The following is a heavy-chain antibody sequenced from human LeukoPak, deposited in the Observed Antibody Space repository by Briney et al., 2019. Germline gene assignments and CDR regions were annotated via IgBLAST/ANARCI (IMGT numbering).Heavy chain of an antibody. CDR1: EFTFSNYA. D-gene: IGHD1-1*01. V-gene: IGHV3-23*01. J-gene: IGHJ3*02. CDR3: AKGNAAFDI. CDR2: ISASGGSS. Sequence: GGSLRLSCAASEFTFSNYAMSWVRQAPGKGLEWVSSISASGGSSYYADSGKGRFTISRDNSKSTLYLQMNSLRVEGTAVYYCAKGNAAFDIWGQGTMVIVSS.